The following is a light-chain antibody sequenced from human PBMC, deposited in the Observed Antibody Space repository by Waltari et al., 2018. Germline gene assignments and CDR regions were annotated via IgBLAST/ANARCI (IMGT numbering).Light chain of an antibody. CDR3: QSYDTGTWF. V-gene: IGLV6-57*03. CDR1: SGSIASAY. J-gene: IGLJ2*01. CDR2: EDN. Sequence: NFMLTQPRGVSESPGKTVTISCTRNSGSIASAYVQWFQQRPGSAPTIVLYEDNQRPPVFPDRLSGSIDSSSNSDSLPISGLKTEDEADYYWQSYDTGTWFFGGGTRLTVL.